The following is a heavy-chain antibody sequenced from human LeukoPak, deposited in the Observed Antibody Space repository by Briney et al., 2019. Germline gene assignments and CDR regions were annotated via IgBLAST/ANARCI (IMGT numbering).Heavy chain of an antibody. CDR2: IYYSGST. V-gene: IGHV4-59*01. J-gene: IGHJ4*02. CDR1: GGSISSYY. CDR3: ARAAQGYSYGEFDY. D-gene: IGHD5-18*01. Sequence: SETLSLTCTVSGGSISSYYWSWIRQPPGKGLEWIGYIYYSGSTNYNPSLKSRVTISVNTSKNQFSLKLSSVTAADTAVYYCARAAQGYSYGEFDYWGQGTLVTVSS.